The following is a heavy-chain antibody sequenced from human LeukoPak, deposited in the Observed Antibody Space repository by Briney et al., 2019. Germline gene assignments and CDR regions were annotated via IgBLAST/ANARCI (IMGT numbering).Heavy chain of an antibody. CDR3: ARHGSAAAGHGYFDY. D-gene: IGHD6-13*01. J-gene: IGHJ4*02. Sequence: SETLSLTCTVSGGSISSRSYYWGWIRQPPGKGLEWIGSMYYSGNTYYNPSLKSRVTISVDTSKNQFSLKLSSVTAADTAVYYCARHGSAAAGHGYFDYWGQGTLVTVSS. CDR2: MYYSGNT. V-gene: IGHV4-39*01. CDR1: GGSISSRSYY.